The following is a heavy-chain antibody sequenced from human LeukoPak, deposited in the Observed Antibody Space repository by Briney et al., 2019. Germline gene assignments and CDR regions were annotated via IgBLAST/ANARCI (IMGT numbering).Heavy chain of an antibody. CDR3: ARDPSAAPYYFDY. CDR2: ISSSSNYI. J-gene: IGHJ4*02. CDR1: GFTFSSYS. Sequence: PGGSLRLSCAASGFTFSSYSMNWVRQAPGKGLEWVSSISSSSNYIYYADSVKGRFTISRDNAKNSLYLQMNSLRAEDTAVYYRARDPSAAPYYFDYWGQGTLVTVSS. D-gene: IGHD6-13*01. V-gene: IGHV3-21*01.